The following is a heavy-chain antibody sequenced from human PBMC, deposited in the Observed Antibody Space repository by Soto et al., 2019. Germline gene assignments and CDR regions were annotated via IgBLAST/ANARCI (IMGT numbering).Heavy chain of an antibody. CDR3: ARGDDYGDHENYYYYGMDV. D-gene: IGHD4-17*01. CDR2: IRGSSSYI. Sequence: GGFLRLSCAASGFTFSSYSMNWVRQAPEKGLEWVSSIRGSSSYIYYADSVKGRFIISRANADNSLYLQMNSLRAEDTAVYYCARGDDYGDHENYYYYGMDVWGQGTTVTVSS. V-gene: IGHV3-21*01. J-gene: IGHJ6*02. CDR1: GFTFSSYS.